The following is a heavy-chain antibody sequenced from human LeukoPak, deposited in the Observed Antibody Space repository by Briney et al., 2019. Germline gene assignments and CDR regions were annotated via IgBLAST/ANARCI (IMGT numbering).Heavy chain of an antibody. CDR3: ARGGEAMDSFDY. V-gene: IGHV1-69*13. Sequence: SVKVSSKASGGTFSSYAISWVRQAPGRGREWMGGIISIFGTATYAQRCEGRVTIDADECTRTAYMELSSVRSEDMAVYSCARGGEAMDSFDYWGQGTLVTVSS. J-gene: IGHJ4*02. CDR1: GGTFSSYA. CDR2: IISIFGTA. D-gene: IGHD5-18*01.